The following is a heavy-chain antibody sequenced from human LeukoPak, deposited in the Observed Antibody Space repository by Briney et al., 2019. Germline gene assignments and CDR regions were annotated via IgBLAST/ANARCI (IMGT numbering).Heavy chain of an antibody. CDR2: IFYSGDA. Sequence: SETLSLTCTVSGGSISSSSYYWGWIRQPPGRGLEWVGSIFYSGDAYYNPSLKSRVTISVDTSENQFSLKLTSVTAADTAVYYCARHPKNYYTSSGYYDYWGQGTSVTVSS. CDR1: GGSISSSSYY. J-gene: IGHJ4*02. V-gene: IGHV4-39*01. D-gene: IGHD3-22*01. CDR3: ARHPKNYYTSSGYYDY.